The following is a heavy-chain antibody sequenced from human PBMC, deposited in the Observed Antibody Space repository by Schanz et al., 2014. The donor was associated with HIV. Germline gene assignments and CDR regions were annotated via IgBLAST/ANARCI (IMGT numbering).Heavy chain of an antibody. D-gene: IGHD2-15*01. CDR2: ISGKNGET. Sequence: QVQLVQSGTEVAQPGASVKVSCKASGYTFSRSAISWVRQAPGQGLEWMGWISGKNGETNYAQNFQGRVTMTTDTTASTTYMELTSLRSDDTAMYYCARDLNRWRDGCEKWFDTWGQGTLVTVSS. CDR3: ARDLNRWRDGCEKWFDT. V-gene: IGHV1-18*01. CDR1: GYTFSRSA. J-gene: IGHJ5*02.